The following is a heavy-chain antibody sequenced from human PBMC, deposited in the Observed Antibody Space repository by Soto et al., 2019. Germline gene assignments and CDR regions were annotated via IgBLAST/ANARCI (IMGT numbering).Heavy chain of an antibody. CDR3: ARDNYCYGSGSYYYFYD. J-gene: IGHJ4*01. Sequence: SNPLSLTCSVSGSSISSDYSCGWIRQPPGTGLEWIGSIFHSGSTYYNPSLKSRVTISIDTSRNHFSLKLSSVTAADTAVYYCARDNYCYGSGSYYYFYDCGQAALVTVSS. CDR2: IFHSGST. D-gene: IGHD3-22*01. V-gene: IGHV4-38-2*02. CDR1: GSSISSDYS.